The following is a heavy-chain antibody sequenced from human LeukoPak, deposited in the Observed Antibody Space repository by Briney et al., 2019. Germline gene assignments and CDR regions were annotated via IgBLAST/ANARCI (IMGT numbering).Heavy chain of an antibody. Sequence: GGSLRLSCAASGFTVSSSYMSWVRQAPGKGLEWVSVLYGGGTTIYADSVKGRFTISRDNSENTLFLQMNSLRPEDAAVYYCARWSRGSGTYYYYFDYWGQGTLVTVSS. CDR2: LYGGGTT. CDR1: GFTVSSSY. CDR3: ARWSRGSGTYYYYFDY. V-gene: IGHV3-66*02. J-gene: IGHJ4*02. D-gene: IGHD3-10*01.